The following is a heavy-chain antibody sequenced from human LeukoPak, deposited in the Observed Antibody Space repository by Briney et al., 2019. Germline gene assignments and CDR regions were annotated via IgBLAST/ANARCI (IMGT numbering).Heavy chain of an antibody. V-gene: IGHV4-34*01. CDR2: TNHSGST. CDR3: ARLLAAGDPTFDY. J-gene: IGHJ4*02. D-gene: IGHD6-13*01. CDR1: GGSFSGYY. Sequence: PSETLSLTCAVYGGSFSGYYWSWIRQPPGKGLEWIGETNHSGSTNYNPSLKSRVTISVDTSKNQFSLKLSSVTAADTAVYYCARLLAAGDPTFDYWGQGTLVTVSS.